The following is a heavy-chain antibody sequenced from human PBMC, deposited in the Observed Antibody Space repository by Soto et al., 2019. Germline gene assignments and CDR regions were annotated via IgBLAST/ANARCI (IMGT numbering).Heavy chain of an antibody. CDR2: ISGSGDTK. CDR3: AKYCSSDVCFDY. CDR1: GFTFSYCS. J-gene: IGHJ4*02. D-gene: IGHD2-8*01. V-gene: IGHV3-48*02. Sequence: GGSLRLSCASSGFTFSYCSMNWVRQAPGKGLEWVSFISGSGDTKYYADSVKGRFTISRDNATHSLYLQMSSLRDEDTAVYYCAKYCSSDVCFDYWGQGTLVTVSS.